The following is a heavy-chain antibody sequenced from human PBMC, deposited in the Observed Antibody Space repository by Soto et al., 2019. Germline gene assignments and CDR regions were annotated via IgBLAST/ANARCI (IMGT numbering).Heavy chain of an antibody. CDR1: GFTFSDYY. J-gene: IGHJ4*02. V-gene: IGHV3-11*01. Sequence: QVQLVESGGGLVKTSGSLRIACAASGFTFSDYYMSWVRQAPGKGLEWVSYISSSGNTIYYADSVKGRFTISRDNAKNSVYLQMTSLRAEDTALYFCAKMSSENYYGPVFSWGQGTLVTVSS. D-gene: IGHD3-22*01. CDR3: AKMSSENYYGPVFS. CDR2: ISSSGNTI.